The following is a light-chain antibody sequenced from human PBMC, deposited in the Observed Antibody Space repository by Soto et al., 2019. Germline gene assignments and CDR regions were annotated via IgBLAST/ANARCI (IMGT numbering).Light chain of an antibody. Sequence: ALTQPASVSGSPGQSITISCTGTSSDIGVYNLVSWYQQHPGKAPKLMIYEVSNRPSGVSNRFSGSKSGNTASLTISGLQAEDEADYYCSSYTSSDTLVFGGGTKLTVL. CDR3: SSYTSSDTLV. J-gene: IGLJ3*02. CDR2: EVS. V-gene: IGLV2-14*01. CDR1: SSDIGVYNL.